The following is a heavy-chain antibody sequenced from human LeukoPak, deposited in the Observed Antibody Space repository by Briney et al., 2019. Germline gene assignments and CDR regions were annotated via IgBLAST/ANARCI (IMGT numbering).Heavy chain of an antibody. D-gene: IGHD3-10*01. CDR1: GFTFSSYA. CDR3: AKAKDYYGSGVSLDY. V-gene: IGHV3-23*01. J-gene: IGHJ4*02. Sequence: PGGSLRLSCAASGFTFSSYAMNWVRQAPGKGLQWVSAIRGSGGSTYYADSVKGRFTISRDNSKNTLYLQMNSLRAEDTALYYCAKAKDYYGSGVSLDYWGQGTLVTVSS. CDR2: IRGSGGST.